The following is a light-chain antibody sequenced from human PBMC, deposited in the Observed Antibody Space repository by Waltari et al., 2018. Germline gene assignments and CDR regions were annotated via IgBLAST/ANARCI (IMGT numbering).Light chain of an antibody. CDR3: QQFKDYPLT. CDR2: NVF. V-gene: IGKV1-9*01. J-gene: IGKJ4*01. CDR1: QDISNH. Sequence: DIQLTQSPSFRSASVGDRVTITCRASQDISNHLTWVQQAPGKAPKLLIYNVFTLQSGVPSRFSGSRSGSEFTLTISSLQSEDFATYYCQQFKDYPLTLGGGTKVEIK.